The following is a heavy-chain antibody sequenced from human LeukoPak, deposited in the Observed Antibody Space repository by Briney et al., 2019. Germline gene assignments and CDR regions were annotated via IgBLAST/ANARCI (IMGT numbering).Heavy chain of an antibody. CDR3: ARVGYSPLGWFDP. J-gene: IGHJ5*02. CDR2: IYTSGST. Sequence: SETLSLTCTVPGGSISSGSYYWSWIRQPAGKGLEWIGRIYTSGSTNYNPSLKSRVTISVDTSKNQFSLKLSSVTAADTAVYYCARVGYSPLGWFDPWGQGTLVTVSS. CDR1: GGSISSGSYY. V-gene: IGHV4-61*02. D-gene: IGHD5-18*01.